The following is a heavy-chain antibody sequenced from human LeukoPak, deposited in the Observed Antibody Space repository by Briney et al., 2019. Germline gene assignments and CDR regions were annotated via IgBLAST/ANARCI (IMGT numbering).Heavy chain of an antibody. J-gene: IGHJ5*02. D-gene: IGHD3-10*01. V-gene: IGHV3-21*01. CDR1: GFTFSSYS. CDR2: ISSSSGYI. CDR3: ARDDYGSGSYYYH. Sequence: GGSQRLSCAASGFTFSSYSMNWVRQAPGKGLEWVSFISSSSGYIYYAESVKGRFTTSRDNAKNSLYLQMNSLRAEDTAVYYCARDDYGSGSYYYHWGQGTLVTVSS.